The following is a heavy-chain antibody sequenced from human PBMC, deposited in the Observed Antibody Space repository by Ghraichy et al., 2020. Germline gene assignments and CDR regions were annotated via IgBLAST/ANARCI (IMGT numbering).Heavy chain of an antibody. D-gene: IGHD2-15*01. CDR2: IDPNSGVA. J-gene: IGHJ5*02. CDR3: AREVVVGFFGRKLGNYFDP. CDR1: GYSFTTNF. V-gene: IGHV1-46*03. Sequence: ASVKVSCKPSGYSFTTNFFHWVRQAPGQGLQWMGLIDPNSGVASYAPTFQGRVTMTRDTSASIVYMEVSDLRTDDTAVYFCAREVVVGFFGRKLGNYFDPWGQGTLVTVSS.